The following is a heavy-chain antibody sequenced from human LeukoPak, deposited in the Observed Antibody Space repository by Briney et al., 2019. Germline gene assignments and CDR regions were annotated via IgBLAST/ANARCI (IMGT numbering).Heavy chain of an antibody. Sequence: SETLSLTCTVSGDSISSYYWSWIRQPPGKGLEWIGYIYYSGSTNSNPSLKSRVTISVDTSKNQFSLRLSSVTAADTAVYYCATSSDSGSYYYFDYWGQGALVTVSS. CDR1: GDSISSYY. V-gene: IGHV4-59*08. J-gene: IGHJ4*02. CDR2: IYYSGST. D-gene: IGHD1-26*01. CDR3: ATSSDSGSYYYFDY.